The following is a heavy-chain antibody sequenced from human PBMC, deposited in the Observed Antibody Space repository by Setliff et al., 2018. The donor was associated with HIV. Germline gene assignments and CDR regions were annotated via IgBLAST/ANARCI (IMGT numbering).Heavy chain of an antibody. CDR1: GGSFSGYY. CDR3: ARGYPGIAVAGLSYYYYYYMDV. CDR2: IYYSGST. Sequence: SETLSLTCAVYGGSFSGYYWSWIRQPPGKGLEWIGYIYYSGSTNYNPSLKSRVTISVDTSKNQFSLKLSSVTAADTAVYYCARGYPGIAVAGLSYYYYYYMDVWGKGTTVTVSS. D-gene: IGHD6-19*01. J-gene: IGHJ6*03. V-gene: IGHV4-59*01.